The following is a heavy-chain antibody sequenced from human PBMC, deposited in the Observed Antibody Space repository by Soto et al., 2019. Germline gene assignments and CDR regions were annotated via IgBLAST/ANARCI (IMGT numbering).Heavy chain of an antibody. V-gene: IGHV3-21*01. D-gene: IGHD1-26*01. CDR1: GFTFSSYS. CDR2: ISSSSYI. Sequence: GGSLRLSCAASGFTFSSYSMNWVRQAPGKGLEWVSSISSSSYIYYADSVKGRFTISRDNAKNSLYLQMNSLRAEDTAVYYCARDSDGGSYKGGFDYWGQGTLVTVSS. J-gene: IGHJ4*02. CDR3: ARDSDGGSYKGGFDY.